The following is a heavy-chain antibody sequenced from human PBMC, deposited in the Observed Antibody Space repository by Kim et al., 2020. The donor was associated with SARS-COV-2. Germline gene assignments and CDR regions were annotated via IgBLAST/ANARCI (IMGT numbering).Heavy chain of an antibody. CDR1: GYTFTGYY. CDR2: INPNSGGT. Sequence: ASVKVSCKASGYTFTGYYMHWVRQAPGQGLEWMGRINPNSGGTNYAQKFQGRVTMTRDTSISTAYMELSRLRSDDTAVYYCARGGMITISHYYYGMDVWGQGTTVTVSS. CDR3: ARGGMITISHYYYGMDV. D-gene: IGHD2-21*01. J-gene: IGHJ6*02. V-gene: IGHV1-2*06.